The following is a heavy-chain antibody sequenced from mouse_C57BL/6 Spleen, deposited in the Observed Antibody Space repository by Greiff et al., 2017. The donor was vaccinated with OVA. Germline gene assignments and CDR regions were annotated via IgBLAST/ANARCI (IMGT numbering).Heavy chain of an antibody. CDR3: ARSRYDYEGWYFDV. CDR1: GYTFTDYY. Sequence: EVQLQQSGPELVKPGASVKISCKASGYTFTDYYMNWVKQSHGKSLEWIGDINPNNGGTSYNQKFKGKATLTVDKSSSTAYMERRSLTSEDSAVYYCARSRYDYEGWYFDVWGTGTTVTVSS. V-gene: IGHV1-26*01. D-gene: IGHD2-4*01. J-gene: IGHJ1*03. CDR2: INPNNGGT.